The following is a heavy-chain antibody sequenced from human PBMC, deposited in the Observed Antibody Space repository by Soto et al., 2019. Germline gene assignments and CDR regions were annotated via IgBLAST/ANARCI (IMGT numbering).Heavy chain of an antibody. CDR3: ARDWNVRGVINYGMDV. D-gene: IGHD3-10*01. Sequence: KPVGSLRLSCAASGFTFSDYYMSWICQAPGKGLEWVSYISSSGSTIYYADSVKGRFTISRDNAKNSLYLQMNSLRAEDTAVYYCARDWNVRGVINYGMDVWGQGTTVTVSS. CDR2: ISSSGSTI. CDR1: GFTFSDYY. J-gene: IGHJ6*02. V-gene: IGHV3-11*01.